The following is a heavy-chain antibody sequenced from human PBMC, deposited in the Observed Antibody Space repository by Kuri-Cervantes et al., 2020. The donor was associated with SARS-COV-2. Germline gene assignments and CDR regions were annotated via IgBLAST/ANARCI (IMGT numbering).Heavy chain of an antibody. D-gene: IGHD2-2*02. CDR2: IYYSGST. V-gene: IGHV4-30-4*08. CDR1: GGSISSGDYY. Sequence: SCTVSGGSISSGDYYWSWIRQPPGKGLEWIGYIYYSGSTYYNPSLKSRVTISVDTSKNQFSLKLSSVTAADTAVYYCARDRTAVVPAAIPGSDAFDIWGQGTMVTVSS. J-gene: IGHJ3*02. CDR3: ARDRTAVVPAAIPGSDAFDI.